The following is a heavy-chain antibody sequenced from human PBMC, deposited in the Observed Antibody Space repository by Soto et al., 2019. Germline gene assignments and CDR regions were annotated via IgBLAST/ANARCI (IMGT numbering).Heavy chain of an antibody. Sequence: GGSLRLSCAASGFTFSSYAMSWVRQAPGKGLEWVSAISGSGGSTYYADSVKGRFTISRDNSKNTLYLQMNSLRAEDTAVYYCAKERRVVVAATDYFDYWGQGTLVTVSS. D-gene: IGHD2-15*01. V-gene: IGHV3-23*01. CDR3: AKERRVVVAATDYFDY. CDR2: ISGSGGST. CDR1: GFTFSSYA. J-gene: IGHJ4*02.